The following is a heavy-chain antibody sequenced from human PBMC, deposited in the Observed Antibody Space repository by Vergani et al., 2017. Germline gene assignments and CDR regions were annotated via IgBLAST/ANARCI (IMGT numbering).Heavy chain of an antibody. D-gene: IGHD3-22*01. CDR3: ARGAYYYDSSGTGGVDP. CDR2: MNPNSGNT. CDR1: GYTFTSYD. V-gene: IGHV1-8*01. Sequence: QVQLVQSGAEVKKPGASVKVSCKASGYTFTSYDINWVRQATGQGLEWMGWMNPNSGNTGYAQKFQGRVTMTRNTSISTDYMELSSLRSEDTAVYYCARGAYYYDSSGTGGVDPWGQGTLVTVSS. J-gene: IGHJ5*02.